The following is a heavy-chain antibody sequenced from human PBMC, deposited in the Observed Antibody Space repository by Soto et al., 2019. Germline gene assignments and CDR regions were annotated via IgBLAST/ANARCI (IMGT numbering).Heavy chain of an antibody. J-gene: IGHJ4*02. CDR2: IGSSGST. CDR1: GFTFDTYA. Sequence: GGSLRLSCAASGFTFDTYALNWVRQAPGKGLEWVSAIGSSGSTYYADSVKGRLTISRDTPKKTLYLQMNSLRVEDTAKYYCAKGFRSLEWYSLAPFDYWGQGALVTVSS. D-gene: IGHD3-3*01. V-gene: IGHV3-23*01. CDR3: AKGFRSLEWYSLAPFDY.